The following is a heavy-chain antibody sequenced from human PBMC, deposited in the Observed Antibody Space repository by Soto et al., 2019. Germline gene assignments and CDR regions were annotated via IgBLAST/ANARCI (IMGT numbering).Heavy chain of an antibody. V-gene: IGHV3-11*04. D-gene: IGHD1-1*01. CDR1: GFTFSDYY. Sequence: PGGSLRLSCAASGFTFSDYYMSWIRQAPGKGLEWVSYISSSGSTIYYADSVKGRFTISRDNAKNSLDLLMNSLRAEDTAVYYCARGKDGRRAGTYYFDMDVWGKGTTVTVSS. CDR3: ARGKDGRRAGTYYFDMDV. J-gene: IGHJ6*03. CDR2: ISSSGSTI.